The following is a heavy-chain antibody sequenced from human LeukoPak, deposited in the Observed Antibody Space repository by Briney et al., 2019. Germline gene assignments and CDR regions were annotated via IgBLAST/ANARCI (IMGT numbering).Heavy chain of an antibody. CDR2: IYYSGST. CDR1: GGSISSSSYY. D-gene: IGHD6-19*01. Sequence: SETLSLTCTVSGGSISSSSYYWGWIRQPPGKGLEWLGSIYYSGSTYYNPSLKSRVTISVDTSKNQFSLKLSSVTAADTAVYYCARHDGEQWLLFDYWGQGTLVTVSS. V-gene: IGHV4-39*01. J-gene: IGHJ4*02. CDR3: ARHDGEQWLLFDY.